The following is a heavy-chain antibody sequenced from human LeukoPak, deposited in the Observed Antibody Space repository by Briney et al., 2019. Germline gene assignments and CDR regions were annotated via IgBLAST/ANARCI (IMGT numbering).Heavy chain of an antibody. V-gene: IGHV5-51*01. D-gene: IGHD3-9*01. CDR2: IYPGDSDT. Sequence: GESLKISCKGSGYSFTSYWIGWVRQMPGKGLEWMGIIYPGDSDTRYSPSFQGQVTISADKSISTAYLQWSSLKASDIAMYYCARLGLRYFDWLQYYFDYWGQGTLVTVSS. J-gene: IGHJ4*02. CDR1: GYSFTSYW. CDR3: ARLGLRYFDWLQYYFDY.